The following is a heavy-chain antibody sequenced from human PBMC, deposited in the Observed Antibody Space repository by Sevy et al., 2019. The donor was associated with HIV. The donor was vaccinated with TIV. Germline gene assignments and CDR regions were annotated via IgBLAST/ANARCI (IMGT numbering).Heavy chain of an antibody. V-gene: IGHV3-30-3*01. J-gene: IGHJ6*02. Sequence: GGSLRLSCAASGFTFSSYAMHWVRQAPGKGLEWVAVISYDGSNKYYADSVKGRFTISRDNSKNTLYLQMNSLRAEDTAVYYCAREFSPSGTVYYYGMHVWGQGTTVTVSS. CDR2: ISYDGSNK. CDR1: GFTFSSYA. D-gene: IGHD6-13*01. CDR3: AREFSPSGTVYYYGMHV.